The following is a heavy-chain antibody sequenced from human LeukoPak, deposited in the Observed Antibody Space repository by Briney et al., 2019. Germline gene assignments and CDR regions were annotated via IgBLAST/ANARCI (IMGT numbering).Heavy chain of an antibody. D-gene: IGHD1-26*01. Sequence: GGSLRLSCAASGFTFSGSAMHWVRQASGKGLEWVGRIRSKANSYATAYSASVKGRFTVSRDDSKNTAYLQMNSLKTEDTAVYYCTSGNYYSFDNWGQGTLVTVSS. CDR1: GFTFSGSA. J-gene: IGHJ4*02. V-gene: IGHV3-73*01. CDR3: TSGNYYSFDN. CDR2: IRSKANSYAT.